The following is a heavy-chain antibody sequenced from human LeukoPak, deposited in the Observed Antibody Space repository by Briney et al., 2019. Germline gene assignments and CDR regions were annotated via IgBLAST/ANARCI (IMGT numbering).Heavy chain of an antibody. D-gene: IGHD5-18*01. CDR1: GGSFSGYY. CDR3: ARGKTQQLWSQRTPSDY. J-gene: IGHJ4*02. Sequence: SETLSLTCAVYGGSFSGYYWSWIRQPPGKGLEWIGEINHSGSTNYNPSLKSRVTISVDTSKNQFSLKLSSVTAADTAVYYCARGKTQQLWSQRTPSDYWGQGTLVTVSS. V-gene: IGHV4-34*01. CDR2: INHSGST.